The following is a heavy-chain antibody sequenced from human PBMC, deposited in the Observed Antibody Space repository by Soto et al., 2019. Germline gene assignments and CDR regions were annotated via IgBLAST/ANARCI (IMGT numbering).Heavy chain of an antibody. J-gene: IGHJ6*02. CDR2: IHYTGSI. D-gene: IGHD2-21*02. Sequence: QVQLQQSGPGLVEPSQTLSLTCAVSGGSISSEYFHWTWIRQSPGKGLEWIGYIHYTGSIMYNPSFKSRLTMAVDTPTNQCSLQLTSVTAADAAVYFCAREDDGGDSDYYGLDVWGQGTTVTVSS. CDR3: AREDDGGDSDYYGLDV. V-gene: IGHV4-30-4*08. CDR1: GGSISSEYFH.